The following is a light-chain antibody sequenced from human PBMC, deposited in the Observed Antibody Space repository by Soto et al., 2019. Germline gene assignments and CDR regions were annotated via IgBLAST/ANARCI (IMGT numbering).Light chain of an antibody. CDR2: DAS. CDR1: QGIGTD. J-gene: IGKJ1*01. Sequence: DIQMTQSPSSLSASVGDRVSITCRASQGIGTDLAWYQQKPEKAPKRLIYDASTLQSWVPLRFSGSSSGTEFTLTISSXQPEDFATYYCLQHNTNPWTFGQGTKVDIK. V-gene: IGKV1-17*01. CDR3: LQHNTNPWT.